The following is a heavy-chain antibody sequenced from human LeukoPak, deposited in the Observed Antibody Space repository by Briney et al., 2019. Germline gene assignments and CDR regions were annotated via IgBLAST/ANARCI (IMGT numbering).Heavy chain of an antibody. D-gene: IGHD4-17*01. CDR2: ISYDGSNK. CDR1: GFTFSSYA. V-gene: IGHV3-30-3*01. CDR3: ARIGPTVTTPDY. J-gene: IGHJ4*02. Sequence: PGGSLRLSCAASGFTFSSYAMHWVRQAPGKGLEWVAVISYDGSNKYYADSVKGRFTISRDNSKNTLYLQMNSLRAEDTAVYYCARIGPTVTTPDYWGQGTLVTVSS.